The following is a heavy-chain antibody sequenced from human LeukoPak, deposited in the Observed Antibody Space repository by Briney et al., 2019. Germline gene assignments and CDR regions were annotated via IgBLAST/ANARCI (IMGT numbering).Heavy chain of an antibody. CDR2: ISYTGSP. D-gene: IGHD3-10*01. CDR3: ARVIGGSTLFSWFDP. Sequence: SETLSLTCTVSGDPGSSANYYWGWIRQSPGKGLEWIGRISYTGSPYYNPSLKSRVTISIDKPNHQFSLKVTSVTAADTAVYYCARVIGGSTLFSWFDPWGQGTLVTVSS. J-gene: IGHJ5*02. CDR1: GDPGSSANYY. V-gene: IGHV4-39*07.